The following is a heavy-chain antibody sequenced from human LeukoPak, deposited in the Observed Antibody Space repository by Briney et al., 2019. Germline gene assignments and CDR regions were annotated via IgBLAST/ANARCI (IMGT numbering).Heavy chain of an antibody. CDR1: GLTVSANY. J-gene: IGHJ4*02. CDR2: MYSGGYT. Sequence: HPGGSLRLSCVASGLTVSANYMTWVRQAPGEVLDWVSVMYSGGYTYYADSVKGRFTISRDNSKNTVYLQMNSLRVEDSAVYYCARDRRYCSGDNCYSGVDYWGQGTRVIVSS. V-gene: IGHV3-53*01. D-gene: IGHD2-15*01. CDR3: ARDRRYCSGDNCYSGVDY.